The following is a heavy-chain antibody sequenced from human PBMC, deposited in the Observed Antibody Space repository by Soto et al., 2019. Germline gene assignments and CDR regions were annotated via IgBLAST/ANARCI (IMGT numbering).Heavy chain of an antibody. Sequence: EVQLVESGGGLVQPGGSLRLSCAASGFTFSSYEMNWVRQAPGKGLEWFSYISSSGSTIYYADSVKGRFTISRDNAKKSLYLQMNSLRAEDTAVYYCASVPVGATGPFDYWGQGTLVTVSS. CDR2: ISSSGSTI. V-gene: IGHV3-48*03. CDR1: GFTFSSYE. D-gene: IGHD1-26*01. J-gene: IGHJ4*02. CDR3: ASVPVGATGPFDY.